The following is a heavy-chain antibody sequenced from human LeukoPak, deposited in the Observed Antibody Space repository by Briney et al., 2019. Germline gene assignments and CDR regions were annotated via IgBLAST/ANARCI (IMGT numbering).Heavy chain of an antibody. CDR3: ARDPGHYYDSSGYFGY. Sequence: GGSLRLSCAASGFTFTSYWMTWVRQAPGKGLEWVTNIKKDGSEKYYVDSVKGRFTISRDNAKNSLYLQMNSLRAEDTAVYYCARDPGHYYDSSGYFGYWGQGTLVTVSS. V-gene: IGHV3-7*01. CDR1: GFTFTSYW. CDR2: IKKDGSEK. D-gene: IGHD3-22*01. J-gene: IGHJ4*02.